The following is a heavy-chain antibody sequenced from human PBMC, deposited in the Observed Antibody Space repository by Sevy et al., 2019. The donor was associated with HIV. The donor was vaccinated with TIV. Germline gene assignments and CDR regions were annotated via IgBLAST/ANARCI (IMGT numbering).Heavy chain of an antibody. CDR1: GFTFKSYA. D-gene: IGHD2-8*01. V-gene: IGHV3-30-3*01. CDR2: ISYMEANK. J-gene: IGHJ4*02. Sequence: GGSLRLSCDASGFTFKSYAMHWVRQAPGKGLEWVAVISYMEANKYYADSVKGRFTISRDNSKNTLFLQMSSLRAEDTAVYFCARGVYFDFGTYFDHWGQGTLVTVSS. CDR3: ARGVYFDFGTYFDH.